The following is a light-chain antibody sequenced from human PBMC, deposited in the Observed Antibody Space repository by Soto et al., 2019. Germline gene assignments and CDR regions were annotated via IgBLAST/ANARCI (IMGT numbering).Light chain of an antibody. Sequence: DIRLTQSPFSLTASVGDRVTISCLESQDIYNYLMWYQQKPGKAPSLLIYAASSLQNGVPSRFSGSGSGTEFTLTVGGLQPEDSATYFCQQSSMTPRSFGQGTKVDIK. J-gene: IGKJ1*01. CDR2: AAS. CDR3: QQSSMTPRS. V-gene: IGKV1-39*01. CDR1: QDIYNY.